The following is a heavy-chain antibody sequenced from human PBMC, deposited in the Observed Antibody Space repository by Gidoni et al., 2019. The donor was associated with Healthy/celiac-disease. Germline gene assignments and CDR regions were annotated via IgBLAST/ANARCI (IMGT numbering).Heavy chain of an antibody. CDR3: ARQGTSGWYNIYYFDY. CDR2: LYYSGST. D-gene: IGHD6-19*01. V-gene: IGHV4-39*01. CDR1: GGSISSSRYY. J-gene: IGHJ4*02. Sequence: QLQLQASGPGLVTPSETLSLTCTVSGGSISSSRYYWGWIRQPPGKGLEWIGGLYYSGSTYYNPSLKSRVTISVDTSKNQFSLKLSSVTAADTAGYYCARQGTSGWYNIYYFDYWGQGTLVTVSS.